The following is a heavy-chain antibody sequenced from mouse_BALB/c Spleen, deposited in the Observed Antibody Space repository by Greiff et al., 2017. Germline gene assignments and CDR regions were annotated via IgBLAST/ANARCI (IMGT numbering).Heavy chain of an antibody. CDR2: VNPYNGGT. CDR1: GYTFTDYY. D-gene: IGHD1-2*01. Sequence: VHVKQSGPELVKPGASVKMSCKASGYTFTDYYMDWVKQSHGESFEWIGRVNPYNGGTSYNQKFKGKATLTVDKSSSTAYMELNSLTSEDSAVYYCARPLFITTAAFAYWGQGTLVTVSA. V-gene: IGHV1-19*01. J-gene: IGHJ3*01. CDR3: ARPLFITTAAFAY.